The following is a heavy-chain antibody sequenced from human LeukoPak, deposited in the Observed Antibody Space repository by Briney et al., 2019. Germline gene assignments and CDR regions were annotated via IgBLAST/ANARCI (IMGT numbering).Heavy chain of an antibody. V-gene: IGHV3-20*04. D-gene: IGHD4-17*01. CDR3: ARGWPTGSFDY. J-gene: IGHJ4*02. CDR2: INWNGCST. CDR1: VFTFDDYG. Sequence: GGSLRLSCGASVFTFDDYGMSWVRQAPGKGLEWVSGINWNGCSTGYADSVKGRFTISRNNAKNSVYLQMNSLRAEDTALYYCARGWPTGSFDYWGQGTLVTVSS.